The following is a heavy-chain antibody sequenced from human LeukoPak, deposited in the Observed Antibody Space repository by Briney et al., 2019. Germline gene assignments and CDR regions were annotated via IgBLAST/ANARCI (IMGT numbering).Heavy chain of an antibody. D-gene: IGHD6-13*01. CDR2: IRYDGNNK. J-gene: IGHJ4*02. Sequence: GGSLRLSCAASGFTFSSYGMHWVRQAPGKGLEWVAFIRYDGNNKYYADSVKGRFTISRDNSKNTLYLQMNSLRAEDTAIYYCAKTSSWYYFDYWGQGTLVTVSS. CDR1: GFTFSSYG. CDR3: AKTSSWYYFDY. V-gene: IGHV3-30*02.